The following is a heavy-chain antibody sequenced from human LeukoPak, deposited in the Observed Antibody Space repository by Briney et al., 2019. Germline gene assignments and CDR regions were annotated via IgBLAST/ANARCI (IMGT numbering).Heavy chain of an antibody. D-gene: IGHD3-9*01. CDR2: ISSSSSYI. Sequence: TAGGSLRLSCAAPGFTFSSYSMNWVRQAPGKGLEWVSSISSSSSYIYYADSVKGRFTISRDNAKNSLYLQMNSLRAEDTAVYYCARGDFDILTGYSPPYYYGMDVWGQGTTVTVSS. CDR1: GFTFSSYS. J-gene: IGHJ6*02. V-gene: IGHV3-21*01. CDR3: ARGDFDILTGYSPPYYYGMDV.